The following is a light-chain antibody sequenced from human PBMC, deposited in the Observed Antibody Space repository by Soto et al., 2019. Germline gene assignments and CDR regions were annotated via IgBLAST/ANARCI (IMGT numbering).Light chain of an antibody. J-gene: IGKJ4*01. CDR2: GAS. CDR1: QSVSSSY. V-gene: IGKV3-20*01. CDR3: QQYGGSPPLT. Sequence: EIVLTQSPGTLSLSPGERATLSCRASQSVSSSYLAWYQQKPGQAPRLLIYGASSRATGIPDRFSGGGSGTDFTLTISRLEPEDFAVYYCQQYGGSPPLTVGGGTKVEIK.